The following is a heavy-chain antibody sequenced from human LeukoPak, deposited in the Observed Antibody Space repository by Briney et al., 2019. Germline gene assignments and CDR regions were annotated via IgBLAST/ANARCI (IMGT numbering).Heavy chain of an antibody. J-gene: IGHJ4*02. CDR3: VRHLGDYVWGSYRPKNFDY. D-gene: IGHD3-16*02. CDR1: GGSISSSSYY. CDR2: IYYSGST. V-gene: IGHV4-39*01. Sequence: SETLSLTCTVSGGSISSSSYYWGWIRQPPGKGLEWIGSIYYSGSTYYNPSLKSRVTISVDTSKNQFSLKLSSVTAADTAVYYCVRHLGDYVWGSYRPKNFDYWGQGTLVTVSS.